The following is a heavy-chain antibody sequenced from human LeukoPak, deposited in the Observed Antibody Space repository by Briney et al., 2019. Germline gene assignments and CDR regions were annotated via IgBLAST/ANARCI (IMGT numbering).Heavy chain of an antibody. CDR2: INGSGSRT. CDR1: GFTFSSYA. CDR3: ATYRQVLLPFES. J-gene: IGHJ4*02. D-gene: IGHD2-8*02. V-gene: IGHV3-23*01. Sequence: GGSLRLSCAASGFTFSSYAMSWVRQAPGKGLEWVSDINGSGSRTYYADSVRGRFTISRDNSKSTLSLQMNSLRAEDTAIYYCATYRQVLLPFESWGQGTLVTVSS.